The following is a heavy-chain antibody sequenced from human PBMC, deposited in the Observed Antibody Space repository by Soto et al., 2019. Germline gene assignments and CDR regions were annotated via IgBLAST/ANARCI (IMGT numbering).Heavy chain of an antibody. Sequence: EVQLVESGGGLEKPGGSLRLSCAASGFTFSNAWMNWVRQAPGKGLEWVGRIKSKTDGGTTDYAAPVKGRFTISRDDSNNTLYLQINSLKTEDTAVYYCIVRYPYYFDYWGQGTLVTVSS. CDR1: GFTFSNAW. CDR3: IVRYPYYFDY. J-gene: IGHJ4*02. CDR2: IKSKTDGGTT. D-gene: IGHD2-21*01. V-gene: IGHV3-15*07.